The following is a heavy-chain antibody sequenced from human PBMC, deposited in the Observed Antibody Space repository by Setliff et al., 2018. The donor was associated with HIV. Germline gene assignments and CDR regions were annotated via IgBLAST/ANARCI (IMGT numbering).Heavy chain of an antibody. Sequence: PSETLSLTCTVSGGSISSYYWSWIRQSPGKGLEWLGYIYYSGSTNYNPSLKSRVTISVDTSKNQFSLTLNSVTAADTAVYYCASGREAVAGALHFDYWGQGPLVTVSS. CDR3: ASGREAVAGALHFDY. D-gene: IGHD6-19*01. V-gene: IGHV4-59*01. CDR1: GGSISSYY. CDR2: IYYSGST. J-gene: IGHJ4*02.